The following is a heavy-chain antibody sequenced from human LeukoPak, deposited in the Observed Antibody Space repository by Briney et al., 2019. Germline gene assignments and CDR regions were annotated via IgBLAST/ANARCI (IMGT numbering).Heavy chain of an antibody. D-gene: IGHD3-10*01. CDR1: GFTFSSYS. Sequence: GGSLRLSCAASGFTFSSYSMNWVRQAPGKGLEWVSSISSSSSYIYYADSVKGRFTISRDNSKNTLYIQMNSLRVEDTAVYYCAKANAREFDYWGQGILVTVSS. J-gene: IGHJ4*02. CDR2: ISSSSSYI. CDR3: AKANAREFDY. V-gene: IGHV3-21*01.